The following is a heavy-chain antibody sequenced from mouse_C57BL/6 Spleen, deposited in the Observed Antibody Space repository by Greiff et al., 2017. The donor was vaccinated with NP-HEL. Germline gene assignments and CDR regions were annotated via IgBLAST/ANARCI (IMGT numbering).Heavy chain of an antibody. CDR2: FHPYNDDT. J-gene: IGHJ1*03. Sequence: VQLQQSGAELVKPGASVKMSCKASGYTFTTYPIEWMKQNHGKSLEWIGNFHPYNDDTKYNEKFKGKATMTVEKSSSTVYLELSRLTSDASAFYYCATYNYYGSGYGYFDVWGTGTTVTVSS. CDR3: ATYNYYGSGYGYFDV. V-gene: IGHV1-47*01. D-gene: IGHD1-1*01. CDR1: GYTFTTYP.